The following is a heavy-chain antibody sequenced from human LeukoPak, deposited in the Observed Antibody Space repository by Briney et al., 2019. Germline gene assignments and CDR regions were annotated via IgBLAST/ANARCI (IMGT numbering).Heavy chain of an antibody. V-gene: IGHV5-51*01. J-gene: IGHJ4*02. CDR1: GYTVTNYW. Sequence: GESLKISCKASGYTVTNYWIGWVRQKPGKGLEWLGNIHPDDSDTRYSPSLQGQVTMSADKSITTAYLQWRSLKASDTAIYYCARYGFGASGLFDFWGQGTVVTVSS. CDR3: ARYGFGASGLFDF. CDR2: IHPDDSDT. D-gene: IGHD3-3*01.